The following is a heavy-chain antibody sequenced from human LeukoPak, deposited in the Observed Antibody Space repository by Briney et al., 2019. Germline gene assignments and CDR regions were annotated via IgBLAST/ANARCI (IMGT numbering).Heavy chain of an antibody. CDR3: ARRYGGSWFDP. CDR1: GYSFTNHW. J-gene: IGHJ5*02. Sequence: GESLKISCKGSGYSFTNHWIVWVRQMPGKGLEWMGIIYPGDSDTRYSPSLQGQVTISADKSISTAYLQWSSLKASDTAMYYCARRYGGSWFDPWGQGTLVTVSS. D-gene: IGHD3-10*01. V-gene: IGHV5-51*01. CDR2: IYPGDSDT.